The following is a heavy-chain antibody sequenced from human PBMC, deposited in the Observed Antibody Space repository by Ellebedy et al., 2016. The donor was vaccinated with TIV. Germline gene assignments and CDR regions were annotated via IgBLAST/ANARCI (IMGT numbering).Heavy chain of an antibody. V-gene: IGHV3-7*01. CDR3: ARRGSYGDYAVQVNSWFDR. CDR2: IYQDGSVQ. D-gene: IGHD4-17*01. Sequence: PGGSLRLPCAASGFTFSSYWMGWVRQAPGKGLEWVANIYQDGSVQYYLDSLKGRFTISRDNAINSLFLQMNSLRAGDTAVYYCARRGSYGDYAVQVNSWFDRWGRGTLVTVSS. CDR1: GFTFSSYW. J-gene: IGHJ5*02.